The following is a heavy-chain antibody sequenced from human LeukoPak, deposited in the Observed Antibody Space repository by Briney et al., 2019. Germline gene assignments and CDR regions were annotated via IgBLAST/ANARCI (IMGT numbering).Heavy chain of an antibody. Sequence: PSETLSLTCAVYGGSFSGYYWSWIRQPPGKGLEWIGEINHSGSTNYNPSLKSRVTISVDTSKNQFSLKLSSVTAADTAVYYCARRGGYDFWSGPFNYYYGMDVWGQGTTVTVSS. CDR2: INHSGST. J-gene: IGHJ6*02. CDR3: ARRGGYDFWSGPFNYYYGMDV. D-gene: IGHD3-3*01. CDR1: GGSFSGYY. V-gene: IGHV4-34*01.